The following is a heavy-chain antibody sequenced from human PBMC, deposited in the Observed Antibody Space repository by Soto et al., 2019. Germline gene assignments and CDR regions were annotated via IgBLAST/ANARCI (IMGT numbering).Heavy chain of an antibody. CDR3: ASQRFWSGSTAHGMDV. CDR1: GFTFSTYG. Sequence: GGSLRLSCAASGFTFSTYGMHWVRQAPGKGLEWVAVIWFDGTKKYYADSVNGRFTISRDNSKNTLYLQMNSLRAEDTAVYYCASQRFWSGSTAHGMDVWGQGTAVTVSS. D-gene: IGHD3-3*01. V-gene: IGHV3-33*01. J-gene: IGHJ6*02. CDR2: IWFDGTKK.